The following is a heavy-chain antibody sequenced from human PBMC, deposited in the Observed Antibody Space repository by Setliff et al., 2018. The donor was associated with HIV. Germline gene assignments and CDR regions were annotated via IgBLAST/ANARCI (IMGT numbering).Heavy chain of an antibody. CDR2: INAGNGNT. CDR1: GYTFTDYT. Sequence: GASVKVSCKASGYTFTDYTIHWVRQAPGKRLEWMGWINAGNGNTKYSQKFQGRGSITRDTSASKAYLELSSLRSEDTAVYYCARGRLRNYFDYWGQGTLVTVSS. CDR3: ARGRLRNYFDY. V-gene: IGHV1-3*01. J-gene: IGHJ4*02. D-gene: IGHD2-8*01.